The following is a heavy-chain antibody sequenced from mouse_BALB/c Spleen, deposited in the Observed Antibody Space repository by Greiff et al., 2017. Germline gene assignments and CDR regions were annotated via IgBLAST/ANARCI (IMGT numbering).Heavy chain of an antibody. D-gene: IGHD1-1*01. CDR2: INPSNGGT. V-gene: IGHV1S81*02. J-gene: IGHJ2*01. CDR1: GYTFTSYY. Sequence: QVQLQQSGAELVKPGASVKLSCKASGYTFTSYYMYWVKQRPGQGLEWIGGINPSNGGTNFNEKFKSKATLTVDKSSSTAYMQLSSLTSEDSAVYYCTRRDYYGSRGYFDYWGQGTTLTVSS. CDR3: TRRDYYGSRGYFDY.